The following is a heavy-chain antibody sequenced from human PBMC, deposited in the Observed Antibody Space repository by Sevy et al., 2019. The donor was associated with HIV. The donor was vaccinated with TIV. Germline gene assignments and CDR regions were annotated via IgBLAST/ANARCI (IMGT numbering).Heavy chain of an antibody. Sequence: GGSLRLSCAASGFTFSSYGMHWVRQAPGKGLEWVAVISYDGSNKYYADSVKGRFTISRDNSKNTLYLQINSLRAEDTAVYYCAKESGGSSWFIYYYYGMDVWGQGTTVTVSS. CDR1: GFTFSSYG. V-gene: IGHV3-30*18. D-gene: IGHD6-13*01. CDR2: ISYDGSNK. J-gene: IGHJ6*02. CDR3: AKESGGSSWFIYYYYGMDV.